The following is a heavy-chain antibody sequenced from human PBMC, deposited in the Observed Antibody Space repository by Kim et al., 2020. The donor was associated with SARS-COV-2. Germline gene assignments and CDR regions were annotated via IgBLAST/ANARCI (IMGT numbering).Heavy chain of an antibody. Sequence: AQKFQGRVTMTRDTSTSTVYMELSSLRSEDTAVYYCARDEGPYYYYGMDVWGQGTTVTVSS. J-gene: IGHJ6*02. CDR3: ARDEGPYYYYGMDV. V-gene: IGHV1-46*01.